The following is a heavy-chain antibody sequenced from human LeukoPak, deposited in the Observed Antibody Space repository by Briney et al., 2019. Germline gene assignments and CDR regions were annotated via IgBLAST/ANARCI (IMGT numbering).Heavy chain of an antibody. V-gene: IGHV3-74*01. CDR1: GFTFSSYW. CDR2: ITPDGRSL. D-gene: IGHD3-22*01. J-gene: IGHJ4*02. CDR3: ARDHLPYVSSGYVVY. Sequence: GGSLRLSCAAFGFTFSSYWMHWVRQAPGKGLVWVSPITPDGRSLIYADSVKGRFTISRDNSKNTLSLQMNSLRAEDTAVYYCARDHLPYVSSGYVVYWGEGALVTVSS.